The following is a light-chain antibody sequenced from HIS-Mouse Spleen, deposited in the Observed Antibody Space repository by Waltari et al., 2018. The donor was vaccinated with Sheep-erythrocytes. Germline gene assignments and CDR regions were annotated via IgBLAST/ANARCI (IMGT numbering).Light chain of an antibody. CDR2: AAS. J-gene: IGKJ2*01. Sequence: DMQMTHSPSSLSASVGAIVTITCRASQSIVSYLNWYQQKPGKAPKLLIYAASSLQSGVPSRFSGSGSGTDFTLTISSLQPEDFATYYCQQSYSTPYTVGHGTKLEIK. V-gene: IGKV1-39*01. CDR3: QQSYSTPYT. CDR1: QSIVSY.